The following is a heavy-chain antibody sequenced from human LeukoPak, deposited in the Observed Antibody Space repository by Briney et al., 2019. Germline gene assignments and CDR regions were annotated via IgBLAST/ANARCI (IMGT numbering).Heavy chain of an antibody. J-gene: IGHJ5*02. CDR2: MNPNSGNT. V-gene: IGHV1-8*02. Sequence: ASVKVSCKASGGTFSSYAISWVRQAPGQGLEWMGWMNPNSGNTGYAQKFQGRVTMTRNTSISTAYMELSSLRSEDTAVYYCARGDEVLWFGELTRGFDPWGQGTLVTVSS. CDR3: ARGDEVLWFGELTRGFDP. D-gene: IGHD3-10*01. CDR1: GGTFSSYA.